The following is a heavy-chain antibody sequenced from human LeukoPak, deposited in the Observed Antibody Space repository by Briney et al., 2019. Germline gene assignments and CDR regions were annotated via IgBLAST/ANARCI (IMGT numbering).Heavy chain of an antibody. V-gene: IGHV4-39*07. CDR2: LYYSGNT. CDR3: ARGQIVVVVADTTEWFDP. CDR1: GASINTGDYY. Sequence: SETLSLTCTVSGASINTGDYYWGWIRQPPGKGPEWIGSLYYSGNTYYNPSLKSRVTMSIDTSKNQFSLNLNSVTAVDTAMYYCARGQIVVVVADTTEWFDPWGQGTLVTVSS. D-gene: IGHD2-15*01. J-gene: IGHJ5*02.